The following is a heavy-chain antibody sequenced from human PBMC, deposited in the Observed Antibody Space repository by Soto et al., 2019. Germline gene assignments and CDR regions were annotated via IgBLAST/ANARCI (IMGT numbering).Heavy chain of an antibody. CDR3: AKDGRDSSSWFDY. Sequence: GGSLRLSCAASGFTFSNYAMSWVRQAPGKGLEWVSAISGSGGSTYYADSVKGRFTISRDNSKNTLYLQMNSLRAEDTAVYYCAKDGRDSSSWFDYWGQGTLVTVSS. V-gene: IGHV3-23*01. J-gene: IGHJ5*01. CDR2: ISGSGGST. D-gene: IGHD6-13*01. CDR1: GFTFSNYA.